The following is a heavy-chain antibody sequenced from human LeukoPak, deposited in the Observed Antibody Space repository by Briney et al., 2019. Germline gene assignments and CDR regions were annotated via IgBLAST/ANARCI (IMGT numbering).Heavy chain of an antibody. J-gene: IGHJ3*02. CDR2: ISSSGSTI. D-gene: IGHD3-10*01. CDR1: GFTFSDYY. Sequence: GGSLRLSCAASGFTFSDYYMSWIRQAPGKGLEWVSYISSSGSTIYYADSVKGRFTISRDNAKNSLYLQMNSLRAEDTAVYYCAKEEAIYYYGSGSPDAFDIWGQGTMVTVSS. V-gene: IGHV3-11*01. CDR3: AKEEAIYYYGSGSPDAFDI.